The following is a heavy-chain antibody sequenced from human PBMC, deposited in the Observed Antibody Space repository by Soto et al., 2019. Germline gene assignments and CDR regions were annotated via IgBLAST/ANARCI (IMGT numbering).Heavy chain of an antibody. J-gene: IGHJ3*02. Sequence: GGSLRLSCAASGFTFSSYAMSWVRQAPGKGLEWVSAISGSGGSTYYADSVKGRFTISRDNSKNTLYLQMNSLRAEDTAVYYCAKSPSGYDPRGESDAFDIWGQGTMVTVSS. D-gene: IGHD5-12*01. V-gene: IGHV3-23*01. CDR1: GFTFSSYA. CDR3: AKSPSGYDPRGESDAFDI. CDR2: ISGSGGST.